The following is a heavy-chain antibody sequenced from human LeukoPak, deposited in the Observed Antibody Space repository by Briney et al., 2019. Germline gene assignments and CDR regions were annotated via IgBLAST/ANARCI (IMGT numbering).Heavy chain of an antibody. CDR3: AFGAYSRPSSKAQIPYYMGV. CDR1: GFTFSSYA. D-gene: IGHD3-16*01. J-gene: IGHJ6*03. V-gene: IGHV3-23*01. Sequence: GGSLRLSCAASGFTFSSYAMSWVRQAPGKGLEWVSAISGSGGSTYYADSVKGRFTISRDNSKNTLYLQMNSLRAEDTAVYYCAFGAYSRPSSKAQIPYYMGVWGKGTTVTISS. CDR2: ISGSGGST.